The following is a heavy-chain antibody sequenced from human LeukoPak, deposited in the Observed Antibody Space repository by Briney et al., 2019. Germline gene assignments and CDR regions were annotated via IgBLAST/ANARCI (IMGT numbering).Heavy chain of an antibody. CDR1: GFTFSTHS. CDR2: ISSGSSHI. CDR3: VRDFRTQLDGYSPPYHFDY. D-gene: IGHD5-24*01. V-gene: IGHV3-21*01. Sequence: GGSLRLSCAASGFTFSTHSMSWVRQSPGKGLEWVSSISSGSSHIYYTDSMKGRLTISRDNAKNSLFLQMNSLRAEDTAVYYCVRDFRTQLDGYSPPYHFDYWGQGALVTVSS. J-gene: IGHJ4*02.